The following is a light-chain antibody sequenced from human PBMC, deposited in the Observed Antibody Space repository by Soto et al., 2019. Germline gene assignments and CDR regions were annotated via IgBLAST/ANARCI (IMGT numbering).Light chain of an antibody. V-gene: IGKV3-20*01. CDR1: QSVNSNH. CDR2: GAS. CDR3: QQYGSSLVT. Sequence: EIVLTQSPGTLSLSPGERATLSCRASQSVNSNHLAWYQQRPGQAPRLLIYGASIRATGIPDRFSGSGSGTDFTLTISGLEPEDVAVFYCQQYGSSLVTFGQGTRLEIK. J-gene: IGKJ5*01.